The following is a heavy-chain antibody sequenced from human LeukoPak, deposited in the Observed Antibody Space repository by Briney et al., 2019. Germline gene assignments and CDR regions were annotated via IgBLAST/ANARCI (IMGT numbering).Heavy chain of an antibody. D-gene: IGHD3-10*01. Sequence: GESLQISCKGSGYSFTSYWIGWVRQMPGKGLEWMGIIYPGDSDTRYSPSFQGQVTISADKSISTAYLQWSSLKASDTAMYYCARRAMVRGVIESQFDPWGQGTLVTVSS. V-gene: IGHV5-51*01. CDR3: ARRAMVRGVIESQFDP. J-gene: IGHJ5*02. CDR2: IYPGDSDT. CDR1: GYSFTSYW.